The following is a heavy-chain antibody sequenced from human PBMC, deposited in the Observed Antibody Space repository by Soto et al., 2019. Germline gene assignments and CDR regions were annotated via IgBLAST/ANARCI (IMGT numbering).Heavy chain of an antibody. V-gene: IGHV3-11*06. CDR1: GFTFSDYY. D-gene: IGHD6-19*01. CDR2: ISSSSSYT. CDR3: ARASVAGYFDY. Sequence: QVQLVESGGGLVKPGGSLRLSCSASGFTFSDYYMSWIRQAPGKGLEWVSYISSSSSYTNYADSVKGRFTISRDNAKNLLYLQMNSLRAEDTAVYYCARASVAGYFDYWGQGTLVTVSS. J-gene: IGHJ4*02.